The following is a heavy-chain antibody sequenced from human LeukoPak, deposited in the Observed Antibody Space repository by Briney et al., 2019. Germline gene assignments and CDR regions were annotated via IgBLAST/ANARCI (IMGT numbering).Heavy chain of an antibody. V-gene: IGHV1-8*01. J-gene: IGHJ3*02. D-gene: IGHD6-13*01. CDR2: MNPNSGNT. CDR1: GYTFTSYD. Sequence: GASVKVSCKASGYTFTSYDINWVRQTTGQGLEWMGWMNPNSGNTGYAQKFQGRVTMTRNTSISTAYMELSSLRSEDTAVYYCASFLLTGIAAARGDDAFDIWGQGTMVTVSS. CDR3: ASFLLTGIAAARGDDAFDI.